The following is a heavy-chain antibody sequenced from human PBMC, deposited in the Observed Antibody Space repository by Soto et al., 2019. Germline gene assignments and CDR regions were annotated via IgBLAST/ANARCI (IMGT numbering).Heavy chain of an antibody. CDR3: ARSRPLDFGDYEDFDY. V-gene: IGHV1-69*06. D-gene: IGHD4-17*01. J-gene: IGHJ4*02. Sequence: QVQLVQSGAEVKKPGSSVKVSCKASGGTFSDFAINWLRQAPGQGLEWMGGIIPIFGTPNYAQKFQGRVTITADTSTSTGYMDLSGQRSADTGVYFCARSRPLDFGDYEDFDYWGQGTLVTVSP. CDR2: IIPIFGTP. CDR1: GGTFSDFA.